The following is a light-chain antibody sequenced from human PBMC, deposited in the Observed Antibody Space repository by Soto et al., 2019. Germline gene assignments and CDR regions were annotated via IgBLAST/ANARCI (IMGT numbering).Light chain of an antibody. CDR1: SSNIGGQT. V-gene: IGLV1-44*01. CDR3: AAWDESLNGQV. CDR2: SGH. Sequence: QSVLTQPPSVSGTPGQSVTNSCSGSSSNIGGQTVSWYQQLPGTAPNLLIYSGHQRPSGVPDRFSASKSGSSASLAISGLQSEDEGDYYCAAWDESLNGQVFGGGTKLTVL. J-gene: IGLJ3*02.